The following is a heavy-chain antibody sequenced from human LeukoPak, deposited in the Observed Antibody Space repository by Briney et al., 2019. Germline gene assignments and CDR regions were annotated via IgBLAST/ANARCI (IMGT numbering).Heavy chain of an antibody. CDR1: GGTFSSYA. CDR3: ASAPPSGGATGYYFDY. V-gene: IGHV1-69*13. Sequence: GASVKVSCKASGGTFSSYAISWVRQAPGQGLEWMGGIIPIFGTANYAQKFQGRVTITADESTSTAYMELSSLRSEDTAMYYCASAPPSGGATGYYFDYWGQGTLVTVSS. CDR2: IIPIFGTA. D-gene: IGHD1-26*01. J-gene: IGHJ4*02.